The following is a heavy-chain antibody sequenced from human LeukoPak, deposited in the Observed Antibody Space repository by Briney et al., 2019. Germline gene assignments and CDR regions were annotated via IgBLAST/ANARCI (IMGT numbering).Heavy chain of an antibody. V-gene: IGHV3-23*01. CDR2: ISGSGGST. J-gene: IGHJ4*02. D-gene: IGHD1-26*01. CDR3: VRVGGQWGY. CDR1: GFTFSSYA. Sequence: GGSLRLSCAASGFTFSSYAMSWVRQAPGKGLEWASAISGSGGSTYYADSVKGRFTISRDNSKNTLYLQMNSLRAEDTAVYYCVRVGGQWGYWGQGTLVTVSS.